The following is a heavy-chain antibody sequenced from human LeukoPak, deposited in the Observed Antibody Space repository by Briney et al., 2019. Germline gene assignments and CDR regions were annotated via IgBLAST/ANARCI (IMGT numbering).Heavy chain of an antibody. CDR1: GFTCSDFQ. CDR3: ARLKRRPAYFDY. Sequence: GGSLRLSCAASGFTCSDFQMSWIRQAPGKGLECISYISSSGDTLYYADSVKGRFTISRDNAKNSLYLQLNSLRAEDTAVYYCARLKRRPAYFDYWGQGTLVTVSS. CDR2: ISSSGDTL. J-gene: IGHJ4*02. V-gene: IGHV3-11*01.